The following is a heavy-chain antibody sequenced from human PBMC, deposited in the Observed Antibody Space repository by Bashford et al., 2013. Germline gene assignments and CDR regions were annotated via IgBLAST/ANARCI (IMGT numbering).Heavy chain of an antibody. D-gene: IGHD1-26*01. CDR2: IFPSDSDT. V-gene: IGHV5-51*01. Sequence: WVRQMPGKGLEYMGIIFPSDSDTRYSPSFDGQVTISADKSIDTVYLHWSSLKASDTAMYFCARHGSIGARINYFDVWGQGTPVTVSS. J-gene: IGHJ4*02. CDR3: ARHGSIGARINYFDV.